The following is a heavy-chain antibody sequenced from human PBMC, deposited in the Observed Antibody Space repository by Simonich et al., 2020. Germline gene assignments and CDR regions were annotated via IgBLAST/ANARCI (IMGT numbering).Heavy chain of an antibody. D-gene: IGHD6-13*01. V-gene: IGHV4-39*01. J-gene: IGHJ4*02. Sequence: QLQLQESGPGLVKPSETLSLTCTVSGGSISSSSYYWGWIRQPPGKGLEWFGSIYYSGSTYYNPSLKSRVTISVDTSKTQFSLKLSSVTAADTAVYYCATLYSSSWYYWGQGTLVTVSS. CDR2: IYYSGST. CDR1: GGSISSSSYY. CDR3: ATLYSSSWYY.